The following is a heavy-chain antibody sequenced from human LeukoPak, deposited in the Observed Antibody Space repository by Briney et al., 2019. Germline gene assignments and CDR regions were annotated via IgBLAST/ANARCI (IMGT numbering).Heavy chain of an antibody. CDR1: GFTFSSYS. V-gene: IGHV3-21*01. D-gene: IGHD3-22*01. CDR3: ASSVTMIVERDAFDI. Sequence: PGGSLRLSCAASGFTFSSYSMNWVRQAPGKGLEWVSSISSSSSYIYYADSVKGRFTISRDNAKNSLYLQMNSLRAEDTAVYYCASSVTMIVERDAFDIWGQGTMVTVSS. CDR2: ISSSSSYI. J-gene: IGHJ3*02.